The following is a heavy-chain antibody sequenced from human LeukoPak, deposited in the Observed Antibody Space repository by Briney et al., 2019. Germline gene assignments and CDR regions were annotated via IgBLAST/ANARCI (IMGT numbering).Heavy chain of an antibody. Sequence: PSETLSLTCIVSGGSISTYYWSWIRQPPGKGLEWIGYIYYSGSTNYNPSLKSRVTISVDTSKNQFSLKLSSVTAADTAVYYCAREVGRGGFHYYYMDVWGKGTTVTASS. J-gene: IGHJ6*03. CDR1: GGSISTYY. CDR3: AREVGRGGFHYYYMDV. D-gene: IGHD3-10*01. CDR2: IYYSGST. V-gene: IGHV4-59*01.